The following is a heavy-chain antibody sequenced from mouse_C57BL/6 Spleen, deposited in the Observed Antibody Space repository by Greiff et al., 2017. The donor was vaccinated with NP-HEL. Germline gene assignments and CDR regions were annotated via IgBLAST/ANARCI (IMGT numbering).Heavy chain of an antibody. D-gene: IGHD3-1*01. CDR2: IAPEDGDT. CDR3: TTSAPSWFAY. V-gene: IGHV14-1*01. CDR1: GFNIKDYY. J-gene: IGHJ3*01. Sequence: VQLKQSGAELVRPGASVKLSCTASGFNIKDYYMHWVKQRTEQGLEWIGRIAPEDGDTEYAPKFQGKATMTADTSSNTAYLQLSRLTSEATSVYYCTTSAPSWFAYWCQGTLVTVSA.